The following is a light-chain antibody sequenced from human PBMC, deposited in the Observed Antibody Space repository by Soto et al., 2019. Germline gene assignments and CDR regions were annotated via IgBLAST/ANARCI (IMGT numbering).Light chain of an antibody. V-gene: IGLV2-8*01. CDR3: ISYAGNSNVWV. CDR1: SSDVGGDNY. Sequence: QSALTQPPSASGSTGQSVTISCTGTSSDVGGDNYVSWYLQYPGTAHKLMIYEVTKRPSGVPDRFSGSKSGNTAPLTVSGLQPEDEGDYYCISYAGNSNVWVSGGGTKQSVL. CDR2: EVT. J-gene: IGLJ3*02.